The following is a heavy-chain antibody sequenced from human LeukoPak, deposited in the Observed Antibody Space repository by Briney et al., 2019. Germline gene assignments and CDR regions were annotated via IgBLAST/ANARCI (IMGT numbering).Heavy chain of an antibody. Sequence: SCKGSRYSFTSYWYVWVGQVSGKNLEWMGIIYPGDSDTRYSPSFQGQVTISADKSISTAYLQWSSLKASDTAMYYCAMSSSGAIDYWGQGTLVTVSS. V-gene: IGHV5-51*01. CDR3: AMSSSGAIDY. CDR1: RYSFTSYW. CDR2: IYPGDSDT. J-gene: IGHJ4*02. D-gene: IGHD6-6*01.